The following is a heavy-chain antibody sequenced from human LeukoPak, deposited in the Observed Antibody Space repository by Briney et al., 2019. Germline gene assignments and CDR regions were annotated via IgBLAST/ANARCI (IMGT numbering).Heavy chain of an antibody. CDR2: IYSSGST. D-gene: IGHD6-6*01. CDR1: GFTVSTNY. V-gene: IGHV3-66*03. CDR3: ARDGGLAPYSSSTPFDY. J-gene: IGHJ4*02. Sequence: GVLRLSCAASGFTVSTNYMSWFRQAPGKGLEWVSVIYSSGSTYYADSVKGRFTIFRDNSKNTLYLQMNSLRAEDTAVYYCARDGGLAPYSSSTPFDYWGQGTLVTVSS.